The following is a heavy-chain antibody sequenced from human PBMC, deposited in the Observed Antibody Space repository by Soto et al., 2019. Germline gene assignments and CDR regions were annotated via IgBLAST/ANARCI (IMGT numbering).Heavy chain of an antibody. CDR3: AKIPYGSGSFHFDY. CDR2: ISWNSDSI. Sequence: GGSLRLSCAASGFTFEDYAMHWVRQAPGKGLEWVSGISWNSDSIGYADSVKGRFTISRDNGKNSLYLQMNSLRVEDTALYYCAKIPYGSGSFHFDYWGQGSLVTVSS. J-gene: IGHJ4*02. V-gene: IGHV3-9*01. D-gene: IGHD3-10*01. CDR1: GFTFEDYA.